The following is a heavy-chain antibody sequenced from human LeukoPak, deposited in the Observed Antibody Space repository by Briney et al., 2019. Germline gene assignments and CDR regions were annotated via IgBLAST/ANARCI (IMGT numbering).Heavy chain of an antibody. CDR1: GXSFSGXY. CDR2: INHNGST. CDR3: AREPAAIPNYYYYGMDV. D-gene: IGHD2-2*02. J-gene: IGHJ6*02. Sequence: ETLSLXXXVYGXSFSGXYWSWIRQPPGKGLEWIGEINHNGSTNYNPSLKSRVTISVDTSKNQFSLKLSSVTAADTAVYYCAREPAAIPNYYYYGMDVWGQGTTVTVSS. V-gene: IGHV4-34*01.